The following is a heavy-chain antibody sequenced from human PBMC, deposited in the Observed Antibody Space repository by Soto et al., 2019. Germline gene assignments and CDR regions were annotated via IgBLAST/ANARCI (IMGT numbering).Heavy chain of an antibody. CDR3: ASSPVVVITSHYFDY. Sequence: GASVKVSCKASGGTFSSYAISWVRQAPGQGLEWMGGIIPIFGTANYAQKFQGRVTITADESTSTAYMELSSLRSEDTAVYYCASSPVVVITSHYFDYWGQGTLVTVSS. CDR1: GGTFSSYA. V-gene: IGHV1-69*13. D-gene: IGHD3-22*01. CDR2: IIPIFGTA. J-gene: IGHJ4*02.